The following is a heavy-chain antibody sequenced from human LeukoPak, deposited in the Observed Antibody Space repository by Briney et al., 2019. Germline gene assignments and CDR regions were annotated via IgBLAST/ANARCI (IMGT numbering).Heavy chain of an antibody. CDR2: ISYDGSNK. CDR1: GFTFSSYG. J-gene: IGHJ6*02. Sequence: GRSLRLSCAASGFTFSSYGMHWVRQAPGKGLEWVAVISYDGSNKYYADSVKGRFTISRDNSKNTLYLQMNSLRAEDTAVYYCAKGIAAAGTSYHYYGMDVWGQGTTVTVSS. D-gene: IGHD6-13*01. CDR3: AKGIAAAGTSYHYYGMDV. V-gene: IGHV3-30*18.